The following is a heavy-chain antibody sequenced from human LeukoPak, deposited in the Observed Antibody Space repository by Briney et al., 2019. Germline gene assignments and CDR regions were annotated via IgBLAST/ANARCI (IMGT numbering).Heavy chain of an antibody. V-gene: IGHV3-23*01. CDR2: ISGSGGST. J-gene: IGHJ4*02. D-gene: IGHD6-13*01. CDR1: GFTFNSYA. Sequence: PGGSLRLSCAASGFTFNSYAMSWVRQAPGKGLEWVSAISGSGGSTYYADSVKGRFTISRDNSKNTLYLQISGLRAEDTAVYYCASGRYSSSWYHHFDYWGQGTLVTVSS. CDR3: ASGRYSSSWYHHFDY.